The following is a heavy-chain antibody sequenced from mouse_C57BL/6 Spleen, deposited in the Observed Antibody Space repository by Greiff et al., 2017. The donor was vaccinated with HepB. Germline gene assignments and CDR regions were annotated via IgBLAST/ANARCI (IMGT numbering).Heavy chain of an antibody. CDR2: IYPGDGDI. Sequence: VQGVESGAELVKPGASLKISCKASGYAFSSYWMNWVKQRPGKGLEWIGQIYPGDGDINYNGKFKGKATLTADKSSSKAYMPLSSLTSEDAAVYFCARYGTTVVAFDYWGQGTTLTVSS. V-gene: IGHV1-80*01. CDR3: ARYGTTVVAFDY. D-gene: IGHD1-1*01. CDR1: GYAFSSYW. J-gene: IGHJ2*01.